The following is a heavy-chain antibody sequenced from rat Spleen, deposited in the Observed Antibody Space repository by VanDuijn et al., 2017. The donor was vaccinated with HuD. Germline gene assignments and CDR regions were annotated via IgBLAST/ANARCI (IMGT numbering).Heavy chain of an antibody. CDR1: GFTFSSFA. D-gene: IGHD1-12*03. V-gene: IGHV5-25*01. CDR2: ITSGGRNT. CDR3: ANDGYFDY. J-gene: IGHJ2*01. Sequence: EVQLVESGGGLVQPGRSLKLSCAASGFTFSSFAMAWVRQAPKKGLEWVATITSGGRNTYYPASVKGRFTISRDNAKSTLYLQMDSLRSEDTATYYCANDGYFDYWGQGVMVTVSS.